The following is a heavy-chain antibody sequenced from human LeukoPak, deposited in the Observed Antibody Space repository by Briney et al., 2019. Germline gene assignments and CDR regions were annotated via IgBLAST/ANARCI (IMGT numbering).Heavy chain of an antibody. J-gene: IGHJ4*02. Sequence: SETLSLTCTVSGGSIGSGDYFWNWIRQPPGKGLEWIGYIYNSKTTHYHPSLKSRVTISVDTSKNQFSLKLNSVTAADTAIYYCARDLGVDWGQGTLVTISS. CDR1: GGSIGSGDYF. CDR3: ARDLGVD. D-gene: IGHD3-16*01. CDR2: IYNSKTT. V-gene: IGHV4-30-4*01.